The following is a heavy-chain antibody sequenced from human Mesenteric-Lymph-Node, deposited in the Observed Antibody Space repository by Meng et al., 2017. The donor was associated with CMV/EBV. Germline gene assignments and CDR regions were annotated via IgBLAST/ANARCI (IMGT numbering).Heavy chain of an antibody. J-gene: IGHJ4*02. V-gene: IGHV3-7*01. CDR2: IKQDGSEK. CDR3: SRRLGGLTGDLSGDC. Sequence: GGSLRLSCAASGFTFSSYWMSWVRQAPGKGLEWVANIKQDGSEKYYVDSVKGRFTISRDNAKNSLYLQMNSLTAEDTAIYYCSRRLGGLTGDLSGDCWGQGTLVTVPQ. CDR1: GFTFSSYW. D-gene: IGHD7-27*01.